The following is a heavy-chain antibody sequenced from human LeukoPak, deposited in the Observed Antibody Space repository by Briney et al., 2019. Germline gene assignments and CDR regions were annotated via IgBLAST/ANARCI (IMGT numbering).Heavy chain of an antibody. CDR2: IYYSGST. D-gene: IGHD3-22*01. J-gene: IGHJ4*02. V-gene: IGHV4-59*01. CDR3: ARGHYYDSSGYYPYFDY. Sequence: SETLSLTCTVSGGSISSYYWSWIRQPPGKGLEWIGYIYYSGSTNYNPSLKSRVTISVDTSNNQFSLKLTSVTAADTAAYYCARGHYYDSSGYYPYFDYWGQGTLVTVSS. CDR1: GGSISSYY.